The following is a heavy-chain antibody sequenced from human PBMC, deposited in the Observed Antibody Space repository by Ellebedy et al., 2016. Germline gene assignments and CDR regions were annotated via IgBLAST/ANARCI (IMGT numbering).Heavy chain of an antibody. J-gene: IGHJ3*02. CDR1: GFTFSSYG. D-gene: IGHD5-18*01. Sequence: GGSLRLSCAASGFTFSSYGMHWVRQAPGKGLEWVAVIWYDGSNKYYADSVKGRFTISRDNSKNTLYLQMNCLRAEDTAVYYCARVWETPGPIPVGDTAMVVDAFDIWGQGTMVTVSS. CDR3: ARVWETPGPIPVGDTAMVVDAFDI. CDR2: IWYDGSNK. V-gene: IGHV3-33*01.